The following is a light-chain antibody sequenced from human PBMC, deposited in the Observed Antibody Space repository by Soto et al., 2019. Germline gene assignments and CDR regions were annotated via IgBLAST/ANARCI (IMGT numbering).Light chain of an antibody. CDR1: QSLLHSDGKTY. CDR2: EVS. J-gene: IGKJ1*01. CDR3: MQSLHLPWT. Sequence: DIVMTQTPLSLSVTPGQPASISCKSSQSLLHSDGKTYVYWYRQKPGQPQQLLICEVSNRFSGVPDRFSGSGSGTDFTLRNSRVETEDVGVYYCMQSLHLPWTFGQGTKVE. V-gene: IGKV2D-29*01.